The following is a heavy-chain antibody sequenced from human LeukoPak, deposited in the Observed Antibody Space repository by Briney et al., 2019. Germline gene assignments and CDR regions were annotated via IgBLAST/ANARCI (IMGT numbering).Heavy chain of an antibody. Sequence: GGSLTLPCAASGFTFRDYYMSWIRQAPGRGVEWVSYICDSGRTIYYADYVKGRFTISRDNAKNSVYLQMNNLRAEDTAVYYCARDRLGDYDHSGYYDKWGQGTLVTVSS. CDR3: ARDRLGDYDHSGYYDK. CDR2: ICDSGRTI. D-gene: IGHD3-22*01. J-gene: IGHJ4*02. V-gene: IGHV3-11*01. CDR1: GFTFRDYY.